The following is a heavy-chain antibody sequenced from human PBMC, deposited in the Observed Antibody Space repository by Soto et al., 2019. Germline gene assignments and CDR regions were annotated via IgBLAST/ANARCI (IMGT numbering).Heavy chain of an antibody. CDR3: ASIVVVTAGHDAFDI. V-gene: IGHV5-10-1*01. D-gene: IGHD2-21*02. Sequence: GASLKISCKVSGYSFTSYWISWVRQLPGKGLEWMGRIDPSDSYTNYSPSFQGHVTISADKSISTAYLQWSSLKASDTAMYYCASIVVVTAGHDAFDIWGQGTMVTVSS. J-gene: IGHJ3*02. CDR2: IDPSDSYT. CDR1: GYSFTSYW.